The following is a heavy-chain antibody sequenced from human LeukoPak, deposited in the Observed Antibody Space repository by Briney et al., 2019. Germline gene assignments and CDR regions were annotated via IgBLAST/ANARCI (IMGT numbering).Heavy chain of an antibody. CDR2: ISGSGGST. J-gene: IGHJ4*02. D-gene: IGHD5-12*01. V-gene: IGHV3-23*01. CDR1: GFTFSSYA. CDR3: AKRDIVARGYFDY. Sequence: QLGGSLRLSCAASGFTFSSYAMSWVRQAPGKGLEWVSAISGSGGSTYYADSVKGRFTISRDNSKNTLYLQMNSLRAEDTAVYYCAKRDIVARGYFDYWGQGTLVTVSS.